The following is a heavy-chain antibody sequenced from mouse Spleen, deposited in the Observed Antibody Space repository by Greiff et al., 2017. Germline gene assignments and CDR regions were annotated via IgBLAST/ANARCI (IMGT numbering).Heavy chain of an antibody. CDR3: ARGYYYGSWYFDV. CDR2: ISSGSSTI. J-gene: IGHJ1*03. CDR1: GFTFSDYG. Sequence: EVMLVESGGGLVKPGGSLKLSCAASGFTFSDYGMHWVRQAPEKGLEWVAYISSGSSTIYYADTVKGRFTISRDNAKNTLFLQMTSLRSEDTAMYYCARGYYYGSWYFDVWGTGTTVTVSS. D-gene: IGHD1-1*01. V-gene: IGHV5-17*01.